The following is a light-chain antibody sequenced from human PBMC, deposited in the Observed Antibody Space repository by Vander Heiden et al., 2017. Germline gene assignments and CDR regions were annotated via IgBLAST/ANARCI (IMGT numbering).Light chain of an antibody. CDR1: QSVSSSY. Sequence: EIVLTHSPGTLSLSPGERATLSCRASQSVSSSYLAWYQQKPGEAPRLLIYGASSRATGITDRFSGSGSGTDFTLTISRLEPEDFAVYYCQKYGSSPNTFGQGTKLEIK. CDR3: QKYGSSPNT. V-gene: IGKV3-20*01. J-gene: IGKJ2*01. CDR2: GAS.